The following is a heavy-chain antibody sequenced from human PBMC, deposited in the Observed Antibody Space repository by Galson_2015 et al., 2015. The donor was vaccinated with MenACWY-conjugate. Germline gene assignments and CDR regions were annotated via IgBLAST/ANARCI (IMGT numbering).Heavy chain of an antibody. CDR3: ASVRGTTPYFCYGMDF. J-gene: IGHJ6*02. CDR2: ISYDGSNK. V-gene: IGHV3-30*04. CDR1: GFTFSSYA. D-gene: IGHD1-1*01. Sequence: SLRISCAASGFTFSSYAMQWVRQAPGKGLEWVAVISYDGSNKYYADSVKGRITISRDNSKNTLYLQMNSLRAADTAVYYCASVRGTTPYFCYGMDFWGQGTAITVSS.